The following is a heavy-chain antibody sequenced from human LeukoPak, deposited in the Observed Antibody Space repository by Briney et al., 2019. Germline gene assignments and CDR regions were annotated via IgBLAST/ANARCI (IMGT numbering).Heavy chain of an antibody. Sequence: ASVKVSCKASGYTFTSFGISWVRQAPGQGLEWMGWISAYNDKTNFGQKLQGRVSMTTDTSTSTAYMELRSLRSDDTAVYYCARDIRHYGSGADFDYWGQGTLVTVSS. CDR2: ISAYNDKT. V-gene: IGHV1-18*01. J-gene: IGHJ4*02. CDR3: ARDIRHYGSGADFDY. CDR1: GYTFTSFG. D-gene: IGHD3-10*01.